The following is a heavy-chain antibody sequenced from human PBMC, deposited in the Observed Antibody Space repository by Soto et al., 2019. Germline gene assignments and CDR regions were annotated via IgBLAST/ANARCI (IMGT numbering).Heavy chain of an antibody. CDR1: GFTFGSYA. CDR3: ARDYYYDSSGYYQNNWFDP. CDR2: ISYDGSNK. Sequence: QVQLVESGGGVVQPGRSLRLSCAASGFTFGSYAMHWVRQAPGKGLEWVAVISYDGSNKYYADSVKGRFTISRDNSKNTLYLQMNSLRAEDTAVYYCARDYYYDSSGYYQNNWFDPWGQGTLVTVSS. V-gene: IGHV3-30-3*01. D-gene: IGHD3-22*01. J-gene: IGHJ5*02.